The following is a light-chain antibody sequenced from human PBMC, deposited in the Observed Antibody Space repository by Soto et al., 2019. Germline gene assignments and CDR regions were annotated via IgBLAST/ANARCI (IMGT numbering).Light chain of an antibody. CDR1: PNVYTY. Sequence: DIQRTQSPSSLSASAGARVTITCRASPNVYTYFSWYQVKPGRVPRLLIYDDSTLQSGVPSRFSGSGSGTDFTLTINSLQPEDFATYFYQQSFSTPFTFGQGTRL. CDR2: DDS. J-gene: IGKJ2*01. V-gene: IGKV1-39*01. CDR3: QQSFSTPFT.